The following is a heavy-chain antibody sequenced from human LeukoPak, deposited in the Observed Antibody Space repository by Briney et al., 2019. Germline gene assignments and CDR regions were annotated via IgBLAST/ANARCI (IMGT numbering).Heavy chain of an antibody. J-gene: IGHJ4*02. CDR2: ISYDGSNK. D-gene: IGHD5-18*01. V-gene: IGHV3-30*03. Sequence: GRSLRLSCAASGFTFSSYGMHWVRQAPGKGLEWVAVISYDGSNKYYADSVKGRFTISRDNSKNTLYLQMNSLRAEDTAVYYCARDSGYRSVDYWGQGTLVTVSS. CDR3: ARDSGYRSVDY. CDR1: GFTFSSYG.